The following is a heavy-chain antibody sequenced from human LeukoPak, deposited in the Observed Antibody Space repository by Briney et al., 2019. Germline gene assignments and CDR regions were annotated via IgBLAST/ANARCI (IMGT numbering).Heavy chain of an antibody. D-gene: IGHD4-17*01. CDR3: ARVTVTTGLDY. J-gene: IGHJ4*02. V-gene: IGHV1-69*04. CDR1: GGTFSSYA. Sequence: SVKVSCKASGGTFSSYAISWVRQAPGQELEWMGRIIPILGIANYAQKFQGRVTITADKSTSTAYMELSSLRSEDTAVYYCARVTVTTGLDYWGQGTLVTVSS. CDR2: IIPILGIA.